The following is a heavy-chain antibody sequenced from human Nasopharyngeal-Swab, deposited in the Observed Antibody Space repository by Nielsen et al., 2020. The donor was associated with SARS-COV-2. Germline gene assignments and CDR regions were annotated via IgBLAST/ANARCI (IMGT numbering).Heavy chain of an antibody. V-gene: IGHV1-2*04. D-gene: IGHD4/OR15-4a*01. CDR3: ARDLVADYALTVRGNYYYGMDV. CDR2: INPNSGGT. CDR1: GYTFTGYY. J-gene: IGHJ6*02. Sequence: ASVKVSCKASGYTFTGYYMHWVRQAPGQGLEWMGWINPNSGGTNYAQKFQGWVTMTRDTSISTAYTELSRLRSDDTAVYYCARDLVADYALTVRGNYYYGMDVWGQGTTVTVSS.